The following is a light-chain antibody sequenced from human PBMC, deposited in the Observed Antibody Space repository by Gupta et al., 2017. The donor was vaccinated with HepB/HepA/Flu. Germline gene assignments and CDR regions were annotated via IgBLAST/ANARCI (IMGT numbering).Light chain of an antibody. CDR3: GQWDRSRSVVV. Sequence: QSVLTQPPSVSAAPGQKVTISCSASNSNIGNNYVSWYQQLPGTAPKLLIYDNNKRPSGIPDRFSGSKSGTSATLGITGLQTGEEAEDYCGQWDRSRSVVVFGGGTKLTVL. J-gene: IGLJ2*01. CDR2: DNN. CDR1: NSNIGNNY. V-gene: IGLV1-51*01.